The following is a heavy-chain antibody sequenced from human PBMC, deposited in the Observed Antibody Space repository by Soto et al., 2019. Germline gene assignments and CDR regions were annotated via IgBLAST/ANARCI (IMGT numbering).Heavy chain of an antibody. CDR2: IPSRGRP. CDR3: AIDTYSRYDFCL. V-gene: IGHV4-30-4*01. J-gene: IGHJ4*02. Sequence: QVQLRESGPGLVKPSQTLSLTCSVSGASVARGSYYWSCVRQTPGKGLEWIGYIPSRGRPFYNPSLTSRGTISSDTSKTQLSLQLPSVTAADTAVYYCAIDTYSRYDFCLWGQGTLVTVSS. D-gene: IGHD5-12*01. CDR1: GASVARGSYY.